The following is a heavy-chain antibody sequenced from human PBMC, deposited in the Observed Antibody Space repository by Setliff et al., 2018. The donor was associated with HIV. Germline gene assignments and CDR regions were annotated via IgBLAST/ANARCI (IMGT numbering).Heavy chain of an antibody. CDR2: IIPILGIA. D-gene: IGHD3-22*01. CDR1: GGTFSSYA. CDR3: ARDYSPTFYYYDSSGTYDY. Sequence: SVKVSCKAPGGTFSSYAISWVRQAPGQGLEWMGGIIPILGIANYAQKFQGRVTITAVESTSTAYMELSSLRSEDTAVYYCARDYSPTFYYYDSSGTYDYWGQGTLVTVSS. J-gene: IGHJ4*02. V-gene: IGHV1-69*10.